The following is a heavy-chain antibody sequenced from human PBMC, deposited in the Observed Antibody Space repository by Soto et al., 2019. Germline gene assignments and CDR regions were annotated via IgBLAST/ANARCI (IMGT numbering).Heavy chain of an antibody. J-gene: IGHJ5*02. CDR3: ARDSRYPSGAYNWFDP. CDR2: ISAYNGNT. V-gene: IGHV1-18*04. Sequence: ASVKVSFKASGYAFTSYGIRWVRQAPGQGLEWMGWISAYNGNTSYAQKLQGRVTMTTDTSTSTAYIEMRSLRSDDTAVYYCARDSRYPSGAYNWFDPWGQGTLVTVSS. CDR1: GYAFTSYG. D-gene: IGHD7-27*01.